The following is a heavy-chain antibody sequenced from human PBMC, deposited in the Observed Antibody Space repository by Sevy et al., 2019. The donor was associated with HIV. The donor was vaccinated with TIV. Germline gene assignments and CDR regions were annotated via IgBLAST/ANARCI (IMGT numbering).Heavy chain of an antibody. D-gene: IGHD3-3*01. CDR3: ARDRLGITISAEWGGGMDV. CDR1: GFIFSNYN. V-gene: IGHV3-21*01. Sequence: GGSLRLSCAASGFIFSNYNMHWVRQAPGKGLEWVSFISSSSNDIYYADSVKGRFTISRDNSKNTLYLQMNSLRAEDTAVYYCARDRLGITISAEWGGGMDVWGQGTTVTVSS. CDR2: ISSSSNDI. J-gene: IGHJ6*02.